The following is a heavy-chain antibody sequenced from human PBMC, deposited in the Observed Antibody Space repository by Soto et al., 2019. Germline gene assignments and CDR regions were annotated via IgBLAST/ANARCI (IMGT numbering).Heavy chain of an antibody. CDR1: GFTFSDYA. CDR2: IWHDGTNK. Sequence: QEQLVESGGGVVQPGRSLRLSCAASGFTFSDYAMHWVRLAPGKGLEWVAVIWHDGTNKYYADSVKGRFTISRDNSKNTLYLQMNSLRVEDTAVYYCARPALLVTTFDYWGQGSLVTVSS. V-gene: IGHV3-33*01. J-gene: IGHJ4*02. CDR3: ARPALLVTTFDY. D-gene: IGHD4-17*01.